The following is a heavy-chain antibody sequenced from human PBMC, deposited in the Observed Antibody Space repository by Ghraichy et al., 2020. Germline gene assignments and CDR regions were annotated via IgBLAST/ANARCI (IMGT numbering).Heavy chain of an antibody. J-gene: IGHJ4*02. CDR1: GGSVSSGSYY. CDR2: IYYSGST. Sequence: SETLSLTCTVSGGSVSSGSYYWSWIRQPPGKGLEWIGYIYYSGSTNYNPSLKSRVTISVDTSKNQFSLKLSSVTAADTAVYYCARGLRRRGLFDYWGQGTLVTVSS. CDR3: ARGLRRRGLFDY. V-gene: IGHV4-61*01. D-gene: IGHD2-21*01.